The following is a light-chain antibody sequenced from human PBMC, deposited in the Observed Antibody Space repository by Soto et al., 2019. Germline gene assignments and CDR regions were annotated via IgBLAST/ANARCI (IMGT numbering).Light chain of an antibody. CDR3: AVWDDSLSGWV. V-gene: IGLV1-47*01. CDR2: RNN. Sequence: QSVLTQPPSASGTPGQRVTISCSGSSSNIGSNYVYWYQQLPGTAPKLLIYRNNQLPSGVPDRFSGSKSGTSASLAISGLRSEDESDYSCAVWDDSLSGWVFGGGTKLTVL. J-gene: IGLJ3*02. CDR1: SSNIGSNY.